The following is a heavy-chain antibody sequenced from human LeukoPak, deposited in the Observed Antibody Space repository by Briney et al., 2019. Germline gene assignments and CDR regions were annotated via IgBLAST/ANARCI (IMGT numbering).Heavy chain of an antibody. V-gene: IGHV1-2*02. Sequence: ASVKVSCKASGYTFTGYYMHWVRQAPGQGLEWMGWINPNSGGTNYAQKFQGRVTMTRDTSISTAYMELSRLRSDDTALYYCAKDPGYYFDSSAYFDYWGQGTLVTVSS. D-gene: IGHD3-22*01. CDR2: INPNSGGT. CDR1: GYTFTGYY. CDR3: AKDPGYYFDSSAYFDY. J-gene: IGHJ4*02.